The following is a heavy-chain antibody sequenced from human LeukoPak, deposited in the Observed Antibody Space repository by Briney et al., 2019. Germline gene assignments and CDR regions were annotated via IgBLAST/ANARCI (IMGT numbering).Heavy chain of an antibody. CDR2: IYYSGST. CDR1: GGSISSSSYY. D-gene: IGHD6-13*01. V-gene: IGHV4-39*07. J-gene: IGHJ4*02. Sequence: SETLSLTCTVSGGSISSSSYYWGWIRQPPGKGLEWIGSIYYSGSTYYNPSLKSRVTISVDTSKNQFSLKLSSVTAADTAVYYCARDLRAAAGSYYFDYWGQGTLVTVSS. CDR3: ARDLRAAAGSYYFDY.